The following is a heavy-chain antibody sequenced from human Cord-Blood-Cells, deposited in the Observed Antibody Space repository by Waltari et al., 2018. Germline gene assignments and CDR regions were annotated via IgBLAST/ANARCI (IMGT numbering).Heavy chain of an antibody. CDR3: ARGVVIIPYYYYYYYMDV. D-gene: IGHD3-3*01. CDR2: TYYRSKWYN. J-gene: IGHJ6*03. V-gene: IGHV6-1*01. CDR1: GDSVSSNSAA. Sequence: QVQLQQSGPGLVKPSQTLSLTCAISGDSVSSNSAAWNWIRQSPSRGLEWLGRTYYRSKWYNDYAVSVKSRKTINPDTSKNQFSLQLNSVTPEDTAVYYCARGVVIIPYYYYYYYMDVWGKGTTVTVSS.